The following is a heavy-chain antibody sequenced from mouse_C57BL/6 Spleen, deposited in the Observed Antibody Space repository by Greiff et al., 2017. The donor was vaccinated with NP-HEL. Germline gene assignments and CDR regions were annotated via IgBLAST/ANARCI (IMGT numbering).Heavy chain of an antibody. CDR3: ASGYDYAMDY. J-gene: IGHJ4*01. V-gene: IGHV1-12*01. D-gene: IGHD1-2*01. Sequence: QVQLQQSGAELVRPGASVKMSCKASGYTFTSYNMHWVKQTPRQGLEWIGAIYPGNGETSYNQKFKGKFTLTVDKSSSTTYMQRSSLTSEDSAVYFCASGYDYAMDYWGQGTSVTVSS. CDR2: IYPGNGET. CDR1: GYTFTSYN.